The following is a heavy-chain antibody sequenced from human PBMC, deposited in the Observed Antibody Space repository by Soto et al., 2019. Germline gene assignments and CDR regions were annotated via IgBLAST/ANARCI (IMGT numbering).Heavy chain of an antibody. J-gene: IGHJ6*02. D-gene: IGHD6-6*01. V-gene: IGHV3-21*01. CDR3: AGEWGKQLAPLYGMDV. CDR1: GFTFSSYS. Sequence: EVQLVESGGGLVKPGGSLRLSCAASGFTFSSYSMNWVRQAPGKGLEWVSSISSSSSYIYYADSVKGRFTISRDNAKNSLYLQMNSLRAEDTAVYYCAGEWGKQLAPLYGMDVWGQGTTVTVSS. CDR2: ISSSSSYI.